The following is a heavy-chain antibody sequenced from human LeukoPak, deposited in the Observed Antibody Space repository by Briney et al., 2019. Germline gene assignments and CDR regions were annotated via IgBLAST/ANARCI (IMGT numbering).Heavy chain of an antibody. CDR2: IRYDGSNK. CDR3: AKDTSIGKYCTSGVCSPFDY. J-gene: IGHJ4*02. V-gene: IGHV3-30*02. D-gene: IGHD2-8*01. Sequence: GGSLRLSCAASGFTFSSYGMHWVRQAPGKGLEWVAFIRYDGSNKYYADSVKGRFTISRDNSKNTLYLQMNSLRAEDTAVYYCAKDTSIGKYCTSGVCSPFDYWGQGTLVTVSS. CDR1: GFTFSSYG.